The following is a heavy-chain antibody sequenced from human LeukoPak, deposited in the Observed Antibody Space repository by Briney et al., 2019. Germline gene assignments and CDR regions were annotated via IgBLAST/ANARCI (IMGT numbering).Heavy chain of an antibody. Sequence: PGRALRLSCAAPGFPFSNHGVHSVRQAPGKGREWVAVIWYDGSNKYYADSVKGRFTISRDNSKNTLYLQMNSLRAEDTAVYYCAKDGDLTGTIDYWGQGTLVTVSS. J-gene: IGHJ4*02. CDR1: GFPFSNHG. D-gene: IGHD1-7*01. V-gene: IGHV3-33*06. CDR2: IWYDGSNK. CDR3: AKDGDLTGTIDY.